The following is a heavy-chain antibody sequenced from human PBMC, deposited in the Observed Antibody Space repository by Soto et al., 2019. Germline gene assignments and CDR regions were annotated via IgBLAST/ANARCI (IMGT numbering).Heavy chain of an antibody. CDR2: IYHSGST. CDR1: GGSISSGGYS. J-gene: IGHJ4*02. Sequence: QLQLQESGSGLVKPSQTLSLTCAVSGGSISSGGYSWSWIRQPPGKGLEWIWYIYHSGSTYYNPSLKSRVTISVDRSKNQFSLKLSSVTAADTAVYYCARVRGGYTPHFDYWGQGTLVTVSS. CDR3: ARVRGGYTPHFDY. V-gene: IGHV4-30-2*01. D-gene: IGHD5-12*01.